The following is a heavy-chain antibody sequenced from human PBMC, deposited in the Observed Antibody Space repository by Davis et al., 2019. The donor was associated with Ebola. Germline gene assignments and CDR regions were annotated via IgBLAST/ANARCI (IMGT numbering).Heavy chain of an antibody. D-gene: IGHD3-22*01. CDR1: GDTFTRYG. V-gene: IGHV1-3*04. CDR3: ARVVTMIVVVMRMDV. Sequence: AASVKVSCKASGDTFTRYGMHWVRQAPGQRLEWMGWINTGDGHTEYSQNFQGRVTITRNTSASTVYMELSSLRSEDTAVYYCARVVTMIVVVMRMDVWGKGTTVTVSS. J-gene: IGHJ6*04. CDR2: INTGDGHT.